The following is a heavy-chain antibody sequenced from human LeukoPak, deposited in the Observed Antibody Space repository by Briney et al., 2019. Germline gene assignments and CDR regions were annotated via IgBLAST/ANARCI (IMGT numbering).Heavy chain of an antibody. CDR3: ARVAVIAALAFDI. J-gene: IGHJ3*02. D-gene: IGHD6-6*01. CDR1: GGSISSGGYS. CDR2: IYHSGST. V-gene: IGHV4-30-2*01. Sequence: SETLSLTCAVSGGSISSGGYSWSWIRQPPGKGLEWIGYIYHSGSTYYNPSLKSRVTISVDRSKNQFSLKLGSVTAADTAVYYCARVAVIAALAFDIWGQGTMVTVSS.